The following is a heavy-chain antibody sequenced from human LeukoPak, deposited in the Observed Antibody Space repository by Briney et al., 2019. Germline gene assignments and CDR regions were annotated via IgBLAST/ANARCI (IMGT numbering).Heavy chain of an antibody. CDR2: IYYSGST. CDR3: ARTRSSNWYWYYFDY. J-gene: IGHJ4*02. CDR1: GGPISSYY. V-gene: IGHV4-59*08. D-gene: IGHD6-13*01. Sequence: PSETLSLTCTVSGGPISSYYWSWIRQPPGKGLEWIGYIYYSGSTNYNPSLKSRVTISVGTSKNQFSLKLSSVTAADTAVYYCARTRSSNWYWYYFDYWGQGTLVTVSS.